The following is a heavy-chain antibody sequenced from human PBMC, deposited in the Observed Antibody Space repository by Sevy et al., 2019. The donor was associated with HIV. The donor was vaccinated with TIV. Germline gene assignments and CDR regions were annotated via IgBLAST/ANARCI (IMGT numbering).Heavy chain of an antibody. CDR2: ISYDGSNK. CDR3: AKDQEYYDFWSGYSTYYYYYGMDG. CDR1: GFTFSSYG. J-gene: IGHJ6*02. Sequence: GGSLRLSCAASGFTFSSYGMHWVRQAPGKGLEWVAVISYDGSNKYYADSVKGRFTISRDNSKSTLYLQMNSLRAEDTAVYYCAKDQEYYDFWSGYSTYYYYYGMDGWGQGTTVTVSS. D-gene: IGHD3-3*01. V-gene: IGHV3-30*18.